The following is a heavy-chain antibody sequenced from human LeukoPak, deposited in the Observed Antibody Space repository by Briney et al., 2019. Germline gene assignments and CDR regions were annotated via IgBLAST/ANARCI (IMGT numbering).Heavy chain of an antibody. CDR2: IRQDESEK. J-gene: IGHJ3*02. CDR1: GFTFSSYW. CDR3: ARAAATHYDSSGYYPDAFDI. D-gene: IGHD3-22*01. V-gene: IGHV3-7*01. Sequence: GGSLRLSCAASGFTFSSYWMSWVRQAPGQGLEWVANIRQDESEKYYVDSVKGRFTISRDNAKNSLYLQMNSLRAEDTAVYYCARAAATHYDSSGYYPDAFDIWGQGTMVTVSS.